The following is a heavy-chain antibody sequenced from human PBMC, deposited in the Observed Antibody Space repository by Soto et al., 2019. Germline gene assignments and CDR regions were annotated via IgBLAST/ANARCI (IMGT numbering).Heavy chain of an antibody. D-gene: IGHD3-16*01. J-gene: IGHJ4*01. CDR2: IYYSGRT. CDR3: AMIDVHKCMIYCLET. CDR1: ADCATIGTYY. Sequence: SSSXSLTCTVSADCATIGTYYLSWIRHPPGNGLEWIGHIYYSGRTNYSPYIKSRVTISLHTSNNQFSLKVTSVTAADTAVYYCAMIDVHKCMIYCLETWGQRTLV. V-gene: IGHV4-61*01.